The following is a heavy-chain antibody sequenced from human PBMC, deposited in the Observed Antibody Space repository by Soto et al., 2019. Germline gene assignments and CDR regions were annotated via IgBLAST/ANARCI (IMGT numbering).Heavy chain of an antibody. D-gene: IGHD6-6*01. Sequence: PGGSLRLSCAASGFTFSSFWMFWVRQAPEKGLVWISRISPDGTTTNYADSVKGRFTISRDNAKNTVYLQMYSLRAEDTAIYYCARDFRSSPGYWGQGAMVTVSS. CDR3: ARDFRSSPGY. J-gene: IGHJ4*01. CDR2: ISPDGTTT. CDR1: GFTFSSFW. V-gene: IGHV3-74*01.